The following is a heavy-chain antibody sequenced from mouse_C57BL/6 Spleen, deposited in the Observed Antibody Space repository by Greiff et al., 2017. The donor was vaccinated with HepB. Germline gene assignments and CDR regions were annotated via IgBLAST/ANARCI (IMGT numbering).Heavy chain of an antibody. CDR1: GYTFTDYE. D-gene: IGHD1-1*01. V-gene: IGHV1-15*01. Sequence: VQLQQSGAELVRPGASVTLSCKASGYTFTDYEMHWVKQTPVHGLEWIGAIDPETGGTAYNQKFKGKAILTADKSSSTAYMELRSLTSEDSAVYYVTRLSTTVVSFDYWGQGTTLTVSS. CDR2: IDPETGGT. CDR3: TRLSTTVVSFDY. J-gene: IGHJ2*01.